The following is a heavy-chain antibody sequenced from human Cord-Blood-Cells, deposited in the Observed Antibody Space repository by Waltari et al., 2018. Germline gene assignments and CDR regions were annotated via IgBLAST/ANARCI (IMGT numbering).Heavy chain of an antibody. Sequence: QVQLQQWGAGLLKPSETLSLTCAVYGGSFSGYYWSWIRQPPGKGREWIGEINHSGSTNYNPSRKGRVTISVDTSKNQFSLKLSSGTAADTAVYYCARGGEGCSGGSCYPYFLFDYWGQGTLVTVSS. V-gene: IGHV4-34*01. J-gene: IGHJ4*02. CDR3: ARGGEGCSGGSCYPYFLFDY. CDR1: GGSFSGYY. D-gene: IGHD2-15*01. CDR2: INHSGST.